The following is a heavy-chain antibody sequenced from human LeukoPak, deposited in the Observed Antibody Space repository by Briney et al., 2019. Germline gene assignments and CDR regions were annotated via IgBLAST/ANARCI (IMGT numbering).Heavy chain of an antibody. V-gene: IGHV3-23*01. CDR1: GFTLSSYA. J-gene: IGHJ4*02. D-gene: IGHD6-19*01. CDR3: AKGGLVPTRPWYY. CDR2: ISGSGGST. Sequence: PGGSLRLSCAASGFTLSSYAMSWVRQAPGKGLEWVSAISGSGGSTYYADSVKGRFTISRDNSKNTLYLQMNSLRAEDTAVYYCAKGGLVPTRPWYYWGQGTLVTVSS.